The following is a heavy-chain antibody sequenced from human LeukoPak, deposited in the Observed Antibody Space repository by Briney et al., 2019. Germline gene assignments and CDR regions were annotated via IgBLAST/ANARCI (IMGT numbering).Heavy chain of an antibody. J-gene: IGHJ4*02. V-gene: IGHV2-5*02. CDR3: AHQNRWLLIGEYFDY. CDR2: IYWDDDK. CDR1: GFSLSTSGVG. Sequence: SGPTLVKPTQTLTLTCTFSGFSLSTSGVGVGWIRQPPGKALEWPALIYWDDDKRYSPSLKSRLTITKNTSKNQVVLTMTNMDPVDTATYYCAHQNRWLLIGEYFDYWGQGTLVTVSS. D-gene: IGHD5-24*01.